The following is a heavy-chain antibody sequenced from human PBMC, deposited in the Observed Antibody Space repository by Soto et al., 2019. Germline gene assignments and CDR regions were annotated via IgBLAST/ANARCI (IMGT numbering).Heavy chain of an antibody. Sequence: EVQLVESGGGLVQPGGSLRLSCAASGFTFSSDSMNWVRQAPGKGLEWVSFISSSSDTIYYAASVKGRFTISRDNANNSLYLQMTSLRDEDTAVYYCAIDKPFPEWLRLNSFDYWGQGTRVTVSS. CDR1: GFTFSSDS. CDR3: AIDKPFPEWLRLNSFDY. V-gene: IGHV3-48*02. CDR2: ISSSSDTI. J-gene: IGHJ4*02. D-gene: IGHD5-12*01.